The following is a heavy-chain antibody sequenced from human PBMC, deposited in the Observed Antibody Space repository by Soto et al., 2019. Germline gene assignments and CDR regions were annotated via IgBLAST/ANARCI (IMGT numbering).Heavy chain of an antibody. J-gene: IGHJ5*02. CDR1: GFTFSSYG. CDR2: ISYDGSNK. D-gene: IGHD3-10*01. Sequence: GGSLRLSCAASGFTFSSYGMHWVRQAPGKGLEWVAVISYDGSNKYYADSVKGRFTISRDNSKNTLYLQMNSLRAEDTAVYYCAKDALWFGELSVNWFDPWGQGTLVTVAA. V-gene: IGHV3-30*18. CDR3: AKDALWFGELSVNWFDP.